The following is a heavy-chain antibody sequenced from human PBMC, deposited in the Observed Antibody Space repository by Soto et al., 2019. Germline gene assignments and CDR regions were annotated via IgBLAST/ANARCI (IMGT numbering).Heavy chain of an antibody. D-gene: IGHD3-22*01. Sequence: GASVKVSCKASGGTFSSYAISWVRQAPGQGLEWMGGIIPIFGTANYAQKFQGRVTITADESTSTAYMELSSLRSEDTAVYYCARGSLYYYDSSGYYRYYCGMDVWGQGTTVTVSS. CDR3: ARGSLYYYDSSGYYRYYCGMDV. V-gene: IGHV1-69*13. CDR2: IIPIFGTA. CDR1: GGTFSSYA. J-gene: IGHJ6*02.